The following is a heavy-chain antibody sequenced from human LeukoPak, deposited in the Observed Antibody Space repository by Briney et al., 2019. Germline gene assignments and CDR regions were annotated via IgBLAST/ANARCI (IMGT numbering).Heavy chain of an antibody. Sequence: NPSETLSLTCTVSGGSISSYYWSWIRQPAGKGLEWIGRIYTSGSTNYNPSLKSRVTMSVDTSKNQFSLKLSSVTAADTAVYYCARVVSSIAARNWFDPWGQGTLVTVSS. CDR1: GGSISSYY. D-gene: IGHD6-6*01. J-gene: IGHJ5*02. CDR3: ARVVSSIAARNWFDP. CDR2: IYTSGST. V-gene: IGHV4-4*07.